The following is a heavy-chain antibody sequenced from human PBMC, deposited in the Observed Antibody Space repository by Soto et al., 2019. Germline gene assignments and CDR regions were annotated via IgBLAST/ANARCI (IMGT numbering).Heavy chain of an antibody. J-gene: IGHJ5*02. CDR3: ARGPIFSTCSSTSCYPPNWFDP. Sequence: VASVKVSCKASGYTFTGYDMHWVRQAPGQGIEWMGWIKPNSGGTNYAQKFQGWVTMTRDTSISTAYMELSRLRSDDTAVYYCARGPIFSTCSSTSCYPPNWFDPWGQGTLVTVSS. CDR2: IKPNSGGT. D-gene: IGHD2-2*01. V-gene: IGHV1-2*04. CDR1: GYTFTGYD.